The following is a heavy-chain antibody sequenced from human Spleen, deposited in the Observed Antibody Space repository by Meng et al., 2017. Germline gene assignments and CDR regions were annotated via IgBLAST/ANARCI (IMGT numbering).Heavy chain of an antibody. CDR1: GCSISSGGYS. J-gene: IGHJ4*02. D-gene: IGHD6-13*01. V-gene: IGHV4-30-2*01. CDR2: IYHSGST. Sequence: QLQLQESGSGLVKPSQTLSLTCAVSGCSISSGGYSWSWIRQPQGKGLEWIGYIYHSGSTYYNPSLKSRVTISVDRSKNQFSLKLSSVTAADTAVYYCARTGASAGPPYYFDYWGQGTLVTVSS. CDR3: ARTGASAGPPYYFDY.